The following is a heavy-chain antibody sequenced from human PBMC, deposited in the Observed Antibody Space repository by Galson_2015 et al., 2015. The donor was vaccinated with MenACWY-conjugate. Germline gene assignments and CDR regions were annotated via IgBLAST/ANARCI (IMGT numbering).Heavy chain of an antibody. D-gene: IGHD3-3*01. CDR1: GFTFTNYW. V-gene: IGHV3-74*01. CDR2: IDRDGSTA. Sequence: SLRLSCATSGFTFTNYWMHWVRQDPGRGLVWVSRIDRDGSTATYADSVKGRFTISRDNSDNTLYLQMNSLRAADTAVYYCAKASFGVTIGEVFAFDSWGQGTMITVSS. J-gene: IGHJ3*01. CDR3: AKASFGVTIGEVFAFDS.